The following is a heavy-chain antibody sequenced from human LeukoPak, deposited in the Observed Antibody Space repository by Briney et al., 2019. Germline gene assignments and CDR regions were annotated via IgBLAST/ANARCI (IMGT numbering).Heavy chain of an antibody. V-gene: IGHV4-31*03. Sequence: PSETLSLTCTVPGGSISNGGYYWSWIRQHPGKGLEWIGYIHYNGDTFHNPSLKSRLSISVDTSKNQFSLKLSSVTAADTAAFYCARVATVTTLNFDDWGQGTLVTVSS. CDR3: ARVATVTTLNFDD. D-gene: IGHD4-17*01. CDR2: IHYNGDT. J-gene: IGHJ4*02. CDR1: GGSISNGGYY.